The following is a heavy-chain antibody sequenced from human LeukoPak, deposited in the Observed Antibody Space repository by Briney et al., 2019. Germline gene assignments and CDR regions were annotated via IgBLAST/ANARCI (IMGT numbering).Heavy chain of an antibody. CDR3: ARDIAAETNWFDP. CDR2: IYYSGST. V-gene: IGHV4-39*07. CDR1: GGSISSSSYY. Sequence: SETLSLTCTVSGGSISSSSYYWGWIRQPPGKGLEWIGSIYYSGSTYYNPSLKSRVTISVDTSKNQFSLKLSSVTAADTAVYYCARDIAAETNWFDPWGQGTLVTVSS. D-gene: IGHD6-13*01. J-gene: IGHJ5*02.